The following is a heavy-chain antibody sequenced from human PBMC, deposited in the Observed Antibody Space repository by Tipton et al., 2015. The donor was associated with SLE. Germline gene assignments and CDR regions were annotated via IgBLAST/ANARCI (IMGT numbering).Heavy chain of an antibody. CDR1: GGSISSYY. D-gene: IGHD3-10*01. Sequence: TLSLTCTVSGGSISSYYWSWIRQPPGKGLEWIGHIYYSGSTNYNPSLKSRVSISVDTSKNQFSLKLSSVTAADTAVYYCARDCGGPFNYWGQGALVTVSS. J-gene: IGHJ4*02. CDR2: IYYSGST. CDR3: ARDCGGPFNY. V-gene: IGHV4-59*01.